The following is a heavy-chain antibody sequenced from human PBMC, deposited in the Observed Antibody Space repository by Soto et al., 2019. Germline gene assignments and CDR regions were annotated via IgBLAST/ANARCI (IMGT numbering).Heavy chain of an antibody. V-gene: IGHV4-59*01. CDR3: ARGLIAVAGNNWFDP. D-gene: IGHD6-19*01. CDR2: IYYSGST. Sequence: LSLTCTVSGGSISSYYWSWIRQPPGKGLEWIGYIYYSGSTNYNPSLKSRVTISVDTSKNQFSLKLSSVTAADTAVYYCARGLIAVAGNNWFDPWGQGTLVTVSS. J-gene: IGHJ5*02. CDR1: GGSISSYY.